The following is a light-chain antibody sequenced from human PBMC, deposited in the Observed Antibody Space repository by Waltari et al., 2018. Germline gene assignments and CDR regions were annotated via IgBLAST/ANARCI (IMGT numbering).Light chain of an antibody. Sequence: SSDLTQDPAVSVALGQTVRITCQGDSLRRYSASWYQQRPGQAPILVLYGQNDRPSGIPDRFSGSTSGNTASLTITGAQAEDEADYYCQAWDSSTVVFGGGTKLTVL. CDR1: SLRRYS. CDR2: GQN. J-gene: IGLJ2*01. CDR3: QAWDSSTVV. V-gene: IGLV3-19*01.